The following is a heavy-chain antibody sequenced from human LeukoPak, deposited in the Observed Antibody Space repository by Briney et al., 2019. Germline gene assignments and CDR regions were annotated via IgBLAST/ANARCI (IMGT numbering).Heavy chain of an antibody. CDR2: IYYSGST. Sequence: SETLSLTCTVSGGSISSYYWSWIRQPPGKGLEWIGYIYYSGSTNYNPSLKSRVTMSADTSKNQFSLRLSSVTAADTAVYYCARDRYYYDSSGYNYMDVWGKGTTVTISS. V-gene: IGHV4-59*12. D-gene: IGHD3-22*01. J-gene: IGHJ6*03. CDR1: GGSISSYY. CDR3: ARDRYYYDSSGYNYMDV.